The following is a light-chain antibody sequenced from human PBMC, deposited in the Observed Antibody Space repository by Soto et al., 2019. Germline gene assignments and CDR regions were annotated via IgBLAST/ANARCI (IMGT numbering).Light chain of an antibody. J-gene: IGLJ2*01. Sequence: QSALTQPPSVSGSPGQSVTISCTGTSSDVGSYNLVSWYQQHPGKAPKLMIYDASKRPSGVSNRFSGSKSGNTASLTISGLQAEDEADYYCCSYEGSINDVVFGGGTKLTVL. V-gene: IGLV2-23*01. CDR1: SSDVGSYNL. CDR2: DAS. CDR3: CSYEGSINDVV.